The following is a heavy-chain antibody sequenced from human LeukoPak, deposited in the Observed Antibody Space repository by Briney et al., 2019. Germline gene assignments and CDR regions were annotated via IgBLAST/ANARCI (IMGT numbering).Heavy chain of an antibody. CDR3: AKEISSWYPGYYYYYMDV. CDR2: ISWNSGSI. J-gene: IGHJ6*03. CDR1: GFTFDDYA. D-gene: IGHD6-13*01. V-gene: IGHV3-9*01. Sequence: GGSLRLSCAASGFTFDDYAMHWVRQAPGKGLEWVSGISWNSGSIGYADSVKGRFTISRDNSKNTLYLQMNSLRAEDTAVYYCAKEISSWYPGYYYYYMDVWGKGTTVTVSS.